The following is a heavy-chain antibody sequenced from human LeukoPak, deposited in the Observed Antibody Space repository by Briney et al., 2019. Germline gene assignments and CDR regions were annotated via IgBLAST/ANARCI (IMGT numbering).Heavy chain of an antibody. D-gene: IGHD6-19*01. V-gene: IGHV3-9*03. CDR3: AKGYSSGWYYFDY. CDR2: ISWNSGSI. CDR1: GFTFDDYA. J-gene: IGHJ4*02. Sequence: GGSLRLXCAASGFTFDDYAMHWVRQAPGKGLEWVSGISWNSGSIGYADSEKGRFTTSRDNAKNSLYLQMNSLRAEDMALYYCAKGYSSGWYYFDYWGQGTLVTVSS.